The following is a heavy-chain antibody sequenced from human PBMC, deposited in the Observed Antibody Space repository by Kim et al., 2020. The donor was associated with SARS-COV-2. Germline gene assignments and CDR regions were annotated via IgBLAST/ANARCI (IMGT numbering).Heavy chain of an antibody. J-gene: IGHJ4*02. CDR1: GGSISSGGYY. Sequence: SETLSLTCTVSGGSISSGGYYWSWIRQHPGKGLEWIGYIYYSGSTYYNPSLKSRVTISVDTSKNQFSLKLSSVTAADTAVYYCASQTYYYGSGSYRPFDYWGQGTLVTVSS. CDR3: ASQTYYYGSGSYRPFDY. D-gene: IGHD3-10*01. V-gene: IGHV4-31*03. CDR2: IYYSGST.